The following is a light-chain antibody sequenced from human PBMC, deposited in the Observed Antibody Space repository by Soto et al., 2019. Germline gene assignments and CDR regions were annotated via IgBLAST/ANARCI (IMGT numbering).Light chain of an antibody. V-gene: IGKV2-30*01. CDR1: HSFVYSDGNTY. CDR3: MQCTQWPPF. CDR2: KVS. J-gene: IGKJ5*01. Sequence: VMTKPTNSRAVTLEGPDPIFCRSIHSFVYSDGNTYLNWVQQRPGQSQRRLIYKVSNRDSGVPDRFSGSGSGTDFTLKISRVEAEDVRVYYCMQCTQWPPFFAHGTRP.